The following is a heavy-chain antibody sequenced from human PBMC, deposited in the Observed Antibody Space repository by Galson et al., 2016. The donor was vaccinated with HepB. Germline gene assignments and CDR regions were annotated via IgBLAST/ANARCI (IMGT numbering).Heavy chain of an antibody. CDR3: ARDPGIAASNRVGENAFDI. CDR2: ISYDGNNK. CDR1: GFTLRSYA. J-gene: IGHJ3*02. Sequence: SLRLSCAASGFTLRSYAMHWVRQAPGRGLEWVATISYDGNNKYYADSVKGRVTISRDNAKNSHYLQMNSLRAEDTAVYYCARDPGIAASNRVGENAFDIWGQGTMVTVSS. V-gene: IGHV3-30-3*01. D-gene: IGHD6-13*01.